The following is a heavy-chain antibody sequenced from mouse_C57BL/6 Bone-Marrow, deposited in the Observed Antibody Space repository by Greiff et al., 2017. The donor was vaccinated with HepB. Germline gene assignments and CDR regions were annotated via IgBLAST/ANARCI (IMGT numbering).Heavy chain of an antibody. CDR1: GYTFTSYW. D-gene: IGHD2-4*01. Sequence: VQLQQPGAELVRPGTSVKLSCKASGYTFTSYWMHWVKQRPGQGLEWIGVIDPSDSYTNYNQTFKGKATLTVDTSSSTAYMQLSSLTSEDSAVYYCARSPLYDYDGAWFAYWGQGTLVTVSA. CDR3: ARSPLYDYDGAWFAY. V-gene: IGHV1-59*01. CDR2: IDPSDSYT. J-gene: IGHJ3*01.